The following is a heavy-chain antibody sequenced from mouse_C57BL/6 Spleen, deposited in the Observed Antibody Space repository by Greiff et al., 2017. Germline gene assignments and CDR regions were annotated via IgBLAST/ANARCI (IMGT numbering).Heavy chain of an antibody. J-gene: IGHJ4*01. D-gene: IGHD1-1*01. CDR2: IHPNSGST. Sequence: VQLKQPGAELVKPGASVKLSCKASGYTFTSYWMHWVKQRPGQGLEWIGMIHPNSGSTNYNEKFKSKATLTVDKSSSTAYMQLSSLTSEDSAVYYCAGALYYYGSSPYYAMDYWGQGTSVTVSS. CDR3: AGALYYYGSSPYYAMDY. V-gene: IGHV1-64*01. CDR1: GYTFTSYW.